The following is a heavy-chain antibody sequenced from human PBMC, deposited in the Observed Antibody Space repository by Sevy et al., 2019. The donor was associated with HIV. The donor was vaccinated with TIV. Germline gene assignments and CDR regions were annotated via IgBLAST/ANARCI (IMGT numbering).Heavy chain of an antibody. CDR2: IYYSGSA. Sequence: SETLSLTCPVSGGSMSSYYWSWIRQPPGKGLEWIGYIYYSGSANYNPPLKSRVTISVDTSKNQFSLKLSSVTAADTAVYYCARVSYYYDSSGYLAYWGQGTLVTVSS. D-gene: IGHD3-22*01. CDR3: ARVSYYYDSSGYLAY. J-gene: IGHJ4*02. CDR1: GGSMSSYY. V-gene: IGHV4-59*01.